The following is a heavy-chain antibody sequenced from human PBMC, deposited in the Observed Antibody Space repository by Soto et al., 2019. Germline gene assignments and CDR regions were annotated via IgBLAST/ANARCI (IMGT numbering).Heavy chain of an antibody. CDR3: ARDYYDSSGYYDYYYGMDV. D-gene: IGHD3-22*01. Sequence: SLRQTGVEAKFIFISDGMNWIRQAPGKGLEWVAVIWYDGSNKYYADSVKGRFTISRDNSKNTLYLQMNSLRAEDTAVYYCARDYYDSSGYYDYYYGMDVWGQGTTVTVSS. J-gene: IGHJ6*02. V-gene: IGHV3-33*01. CDR1: KFIFISDG. CDR2: IWYDGSNK.